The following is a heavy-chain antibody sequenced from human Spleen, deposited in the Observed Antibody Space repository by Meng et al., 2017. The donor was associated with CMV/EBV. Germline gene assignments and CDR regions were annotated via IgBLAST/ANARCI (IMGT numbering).Heavy chain of an antibody. Sequence: GSLRLSCSVSGGSVSSNSYFWSWIRQPPGKGLEWIGYIYYSGGTSYNPSLKSRVTLSVDTSKNQFSLKLSSVTAADTAVYYCARRGTAVGDGLVVWGQGTTVTVSS. D-gene: IGHD6-19*01. J-gene: IGHJ6*02. CDR3: ARRGTAVGDGLVV. CDR1: GGSVSSNSYF. CDR2: IYYSGGT. V-gene: IGHV4-61*01.